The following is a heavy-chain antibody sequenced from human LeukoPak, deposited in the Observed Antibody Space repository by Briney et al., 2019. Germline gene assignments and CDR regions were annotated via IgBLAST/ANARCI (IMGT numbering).Heavy chain of an antibody. D-gene: IGHD3-10*01. Sequence: SETLSLTCTVSGGSISSYYWSWIRHPPGKGLEWIGYIYYSGTTNYNPSLKSRVTISVDTSKNQFSLKLNSVTAADTAVYYCARDRITMVRGALRYYGMDVWGQGTTVTVSS. V-gene: IGHV4-59*01. CDR1: GGSISSYY. CDR3: ARDRITMVRGALRYYGMDV. J-gene: IGHJ6*02. CDR2: IYYSGTT.